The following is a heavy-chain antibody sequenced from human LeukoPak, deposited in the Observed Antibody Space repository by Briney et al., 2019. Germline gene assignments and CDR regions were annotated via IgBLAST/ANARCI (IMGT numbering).Heavy chain of an antibody. J-gene: IGHJ2*01. CDR3: VRGWVVRYFAL. D-gene: IGHD2-21*01. CDR1: GGSISSYY. CDR2: IYYSGST. V-gene: IGHV4-59*08. Sequence: SETLSLTCTVSGGSISSYYWSWIRQPPGKGLEWIGYIYYSGSTNYNPSLKSRVTISVDTSKNQFSLKLSSVTAADTALYYCVRGWVVRYFALWGRGTLVTVSS.